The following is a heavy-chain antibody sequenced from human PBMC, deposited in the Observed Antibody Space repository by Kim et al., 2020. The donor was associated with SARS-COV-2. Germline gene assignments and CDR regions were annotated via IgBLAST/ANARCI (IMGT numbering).Heavy chain of an antibody. Sequence: SETLSLTCTVSGGSISSGGYYWSWIRQHPGKGLEWIGYIYYSGSTYYNPSLKSGVTISVDTSKNQFSLKLSSVTAADTAVYFCARVEYGDYSTDYWGQGTLVTVSS. CDR2: IYYSGST. CDR3: ARVEYGDYSTDY. D-gene: IGHD4-17*01. CDR1: GGSISSGGYY. V-gene: IGHV4-31*03. J-gene: IGHJ4*02.